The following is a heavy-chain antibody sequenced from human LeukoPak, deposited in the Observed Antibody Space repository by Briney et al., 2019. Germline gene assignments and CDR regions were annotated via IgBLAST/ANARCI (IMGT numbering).Heavy chain of an antibody. V-gene: IGHV3-23*01. D-gene: IGHD3-3*01. CDR3: AKASGYDFWSGSNENWFDP. CDR1: GFTFDDYT. J-gene: IGHJ5*02. CDR2: ISGSGGTT. Sequence: PGGSLRLSCAASGFTFDDYTMHWVRQPPGKGLEWVSAISGSGGTTYYADSVRGRFTISRDNSKNTLFLQMNSLRAEDTAVYYCAKASGYDFWSGSNENWFDPWGQGTLVTVSS.